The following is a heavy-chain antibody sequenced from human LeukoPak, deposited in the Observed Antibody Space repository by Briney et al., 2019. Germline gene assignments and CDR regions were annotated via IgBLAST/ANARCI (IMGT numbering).Heavy chain of an antibody. CDR1: GFTFSYDW. CDR3: STVRYCSGGSCVGGMDV. J-gene: IGHJ6*02. V-gene: IGHV3-15*01. Sequence: GGSLRLSCAASGFTFSYDWMTWVRQAPGKGLEWVGRIKSKTDGGTTDYAAPVKGRFIISRDDSKNTLYLQMNSLKTEDTAVYYCSTVRYCSGGSCVGGMDVWGQGTTVTVSS. D-gene: IGHD2-15*01. CDR2: IKSKTDGGTT.